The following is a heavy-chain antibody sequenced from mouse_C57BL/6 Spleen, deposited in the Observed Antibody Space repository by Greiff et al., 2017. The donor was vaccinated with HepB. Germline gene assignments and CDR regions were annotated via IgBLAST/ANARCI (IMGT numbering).Heavy chain of an antibody. CDR2: IYPGSGST. J-gene: IGHJ1*03. V-gene: IGHV1-55*01. D-gene: IGHD1-1*01. CDR1: GYTFTSYW. CDR3: AGSGSHYWYFDV. Sequence: QVQLKQPGAELVKPGASVKMSCKASGYTFTSYWITWVKQRPGQGLEWIGDIYPGSGSTNYNEKFKSKATLTVDTSSSTAYMQLSSLTSEDSAVYYCAGSGSHYWYFDVWGTGTTVTVSS.